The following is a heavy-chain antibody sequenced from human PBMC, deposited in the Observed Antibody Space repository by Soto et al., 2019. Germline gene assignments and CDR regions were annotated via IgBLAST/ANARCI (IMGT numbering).Heavy chain of an antibody. V-gene: IGHV3-21*01. D-gene: IGHD3-22*01. CDR2: VTSSSSSM. Sequence: GGSLRLSCAASGFTFNRYSMNWVRQAPGKGLEWVSSVTSSSSSMLYADSVKGRFTISRDDAKDSLFLQMNSLRADDTAVYYCAREADFASSGYVLDYWGQGTLATVSS. CDR1: GFTFNRYS. J-gene: IGHJ4*02. CDR3: AREADFASSGYVLDY.